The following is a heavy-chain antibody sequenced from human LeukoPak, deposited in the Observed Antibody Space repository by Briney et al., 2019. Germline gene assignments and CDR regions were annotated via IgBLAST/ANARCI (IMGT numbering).Heavy chain of an antibody. CDR2: ISSSGSTI. V-gene: IGHV3-48*03. CDR1: GFTFSSYE. Sequence: GGSLRLSCAASGFTFSSYEMNWVRQAPGKGLEWVSYISSSGSTIYYADSVKGRFTISRDSAKNSLYLQMNSLRAEDTAVYYCGKDPKRGYSYGRKYYNMDVWGKGTTVTVSS. J-gene: IGHJ6*03. CDR3: GKDPKRGYSYGRKYYNMDV. D-gene: IGHD5-18*01.